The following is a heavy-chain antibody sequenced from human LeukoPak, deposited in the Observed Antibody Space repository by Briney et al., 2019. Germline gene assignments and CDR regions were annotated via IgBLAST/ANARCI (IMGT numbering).Heavy chain of an antibody. Sequence: PGASVKVSCRASGYTFTGYYMHWVRQAPGQGLEWMGRINPNSGGTNYAQKFQGRVTMTRDTSISTAYMELSRLRSDDTAVYYCARGGTSYTVTIDYWGQGTLVTVSS. D-gene: IGHD4-17*01. J-gene: IGHJ4*02. V-gene: IGHV1-2*06. CDR2: INPNSGGT. CDR1: GYTFTGYY. CDR3: ARGGTSYTVTIDY.